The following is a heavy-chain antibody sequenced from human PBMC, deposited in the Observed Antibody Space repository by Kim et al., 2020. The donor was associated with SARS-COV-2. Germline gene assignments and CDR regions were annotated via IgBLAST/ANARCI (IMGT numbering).Heavy chain of an antibody. J-gene: IGHJ5*02. Sequence: SETLSLTCTVSGGSISSYYWSWIRQPPGKGLEWIGYIYSSGITNYNPSLKSRVTVSVDTSKNQFSLKLSSVTAADTAVYYCARALMFGVVIVWFDPWGQGTLVTVSS. D-gene: IGHD3-3*01. CDR3: ARALMFGVVIVWFDP. CDR2: IYSSGIT. V-gene: IGHV4-59*01. CDR1: GGSISSYY.